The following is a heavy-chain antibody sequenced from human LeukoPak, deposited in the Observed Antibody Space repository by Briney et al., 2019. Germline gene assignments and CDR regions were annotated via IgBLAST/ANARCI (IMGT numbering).Heavy chain of an antibody. Sequence: SETLSLTCTVSGGSISSYHWIWIRQPPGKGLEWIGYIYYSGSTIYNPSLKSRVTISVDTAKDQFSLKLSSVTAADTAVYYCARGTYGDYVISAFDIWGQGTMVTVSS. D-gene: IGHD4-17*01. J-gene: IGHJ3*02. CDR2: IYYSGST. CDR1: GGSISSYH. CDR3: ARGTYGDYVISAFDI. V-gene: IGHV4-59*01.